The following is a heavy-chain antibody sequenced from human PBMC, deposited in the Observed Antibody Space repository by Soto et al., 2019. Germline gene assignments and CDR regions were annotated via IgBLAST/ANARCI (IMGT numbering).Heavy chain of an antibody. CDR2: ISSSGTV. CDR3: ARDRKLELPGNYYYYGMDV. V-gene: IGHV4-59*01. Sequence: SETLSLTCSVSGGSIRDYFWTWIRQSPGRGLEWIGYISSSGTVKYNSSLKSRVTISLDRSRNQFSLKLSSVTAADTAVYFCARDRKLELPGNYYYYGMDVWGHGTTVTVSS. J-gene: IGHJ6*02. CDR1: GGSIRDYF. D-gene: IGHD1-7*01.